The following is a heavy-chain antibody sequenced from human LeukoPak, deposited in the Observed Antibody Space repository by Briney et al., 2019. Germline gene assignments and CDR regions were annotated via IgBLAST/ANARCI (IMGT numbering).Heavy chain of an antibody. D-gene: IGHD3-22*01. CDR2: IKEDGSEK. CDR1: GFTFSSYA. V-gene: IGHV3-7*03. CDR3: ARDRTSSGYFLYFDY. J-gene: IGHJ4*02. Sequence: GRSLRLSCAASGFTFSSYAMHWVRQAPGKGLEWVANIKEDGSEKNYVDSVKGRFTISRDNAVNSVYLQMNDLRAEDTAVYYCARDRTSSGYFLYFDYWGQGTLVTVSS.